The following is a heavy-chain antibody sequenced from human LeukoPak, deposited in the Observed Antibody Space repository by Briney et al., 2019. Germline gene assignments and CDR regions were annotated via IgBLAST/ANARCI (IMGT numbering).Heavy chain of an antibody. CDR1: GGTFSSYA. J-gene: IGHJ4*02. CDR2: IIPILGIA. Sequence: GASVKVSCKASGGTFSSYAISWVRQAPGQGLEWMGRIIPILGIANYAQKFQGRVTITADKSTSTAYMELSSLRSEDTAVYYCARDCGGDCYYDYWGQGTLVTVSS. CDR3: ARDCGGDCYYDY. D-gene: IGHD2-21*02. V-gene: IGHV1-69*04.